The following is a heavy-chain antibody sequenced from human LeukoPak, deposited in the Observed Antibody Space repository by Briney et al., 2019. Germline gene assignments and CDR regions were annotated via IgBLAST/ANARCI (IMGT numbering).Heavy chain of an antibody. Sequence: PGGSLRLSCAASGFFFNEYYMAWIRQAPGKGLEWVSYISNSGGATYYADSVKGRFTISRDDAKDSLYLQMNSLRAEDTAVYYCAKDITAPGLFFDYWGQGVLVTVSS. D-gene: IGHD6-13*01. CDR1: GFFFNEYY. CDR2: ISNSGGAT. CDR3: AKDITAPGLFFDY. V-gene: IGHV3-11*01. J-gene: IGHJ4*02.